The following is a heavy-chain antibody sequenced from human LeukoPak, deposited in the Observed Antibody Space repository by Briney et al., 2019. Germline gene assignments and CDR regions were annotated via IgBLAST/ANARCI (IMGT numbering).Heavy chain of an antibody. Sequence: PGGSLRLSCAASGFTFSSYSMNWVRQAPGKGLEWIGNIYHDGSTYYNPSLKSRVTMSIDTSKNQFSLKLSSVTAADTAVYYCARDRGRWPHYAFDIWCHGTMVTVSS. CDR1: GFTFSSYSM. CDR2: IYHDGST. CDR3: ARDRGRWPHYAFDI. V-gene: IGHV4-4*02. J-gene: IGHJ3*02. D-gene: IGHD3-10*01.